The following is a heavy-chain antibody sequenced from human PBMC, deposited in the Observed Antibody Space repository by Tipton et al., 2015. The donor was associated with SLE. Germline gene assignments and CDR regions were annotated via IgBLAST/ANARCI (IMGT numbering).Heavy chain of an antibody. Sequence: TLSLTCIVSGVSGGAISSHYWSWIRQAPGKGLEWIGYIYYSGSTNYKPSLKSRVTISIDTSKNHFSLKLISVTAADTAVYYCAREFLNPVTTVHYYFDLWGRGTLVTVSS. CDR2: IYYSGST. V-gene: IGHV4-59*11. D-gene: IGHD4-11*01. J-gene: IGHJ2*01. CDR1: GGAISSHY. CDR3: AREFLNPVTTVHYYFDL.